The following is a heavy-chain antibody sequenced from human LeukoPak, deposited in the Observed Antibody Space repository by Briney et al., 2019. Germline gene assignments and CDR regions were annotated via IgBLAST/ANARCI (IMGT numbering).Heavy chain of an antibody. Sequence: PGGSLRLSCAASGFTVSSNYMSWVRQAPGKGLEWVSVIYSVGRIHSADSVKGRFTISRDDSKNTLSLQMNSLRAEDTAVYYCARESGYSYGLAGFFDYWGQGTLVTVSS. CDR3: ARESGYSYGLAGFFDY. CDR1: GFTVSSNY. V-gene: IGHV3-53*01. D-gene: IGHD5-18*01. CDR2: IYSVGRI. J-gene: IGHJ4*02.